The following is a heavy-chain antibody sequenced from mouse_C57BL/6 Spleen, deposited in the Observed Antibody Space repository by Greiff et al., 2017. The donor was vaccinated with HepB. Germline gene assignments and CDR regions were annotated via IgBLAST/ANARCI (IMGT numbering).Heavy chain of an antibody. D-gene: IGHD1-1*01. CDR3: ARSGISITTVVAHYAMDY. J-gene: IGHJ4*01. CDR2: IHPNSGST. Sequence: QVQLQQSGAELVKPGASVKLSCKASGYTFTSYWMHWVKQRPGQGLEWIGMIHPNSGSTNYNEKFKSKATLTVDKSSSTAYMQLSSLTSEDSAVYYCARSGISITTVVAHYAMDYWGQGTSVTVSS. CDR1: GYTFTSYW. V-gene: IGHV1-64*01.